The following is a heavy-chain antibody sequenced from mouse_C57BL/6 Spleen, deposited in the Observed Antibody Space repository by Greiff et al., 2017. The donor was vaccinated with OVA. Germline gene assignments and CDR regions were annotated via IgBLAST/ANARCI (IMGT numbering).Heavy chain of an antibody. CDR2: SRNKANDYTT. CDR1: GFTFSDFY. CDR3: ARDAD. J-gene: IGHJ3*01. Sequence: EVKLMESGGGLVQSGRSLRLSCATSGFTFSDFYMEWVRQAPGKGLEWIAASRNKANDYTTEYSASVKGRFIVSRDTSQSILYLQMNALRAEDTAIYYCARDADWGQGTLVTVSA. V-gene: IGHV7-1*01.